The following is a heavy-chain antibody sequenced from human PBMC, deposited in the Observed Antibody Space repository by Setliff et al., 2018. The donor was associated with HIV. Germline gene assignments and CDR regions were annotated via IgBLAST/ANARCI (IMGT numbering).Heavy chain of an antibody. V-gene: IGHV1-69*04. CDR3: ARERPGDHYESTGYQLADWFDP. D-gene: IGHD3-22*01. J-gene: IGHJ5*02. CDR2: IIPIVTIA. CDR1: GGSFTSYT. Sequence: GASVKVSCKASGGSFTSYTFSWVRQAPGQGLEWMGRIIPIVTIAHYAEQFVGRVTITADKSTGTTYMEVSSLRSEDTAVYYCARERPGDHYESTGYQLADWFDPWGQGTLVTVSS.